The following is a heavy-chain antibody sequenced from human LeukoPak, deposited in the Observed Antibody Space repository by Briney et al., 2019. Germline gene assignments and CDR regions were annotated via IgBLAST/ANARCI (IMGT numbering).Heavy chain of an antibody. J-gene: IGHJ4*02. CDR1: GGSFSGYY. CDR2: INHSGST. Sequence: SDTLSLTCAVYGGSFSGYYWRWIPQLPGEGLEWIGEINHSGSTNYNPSLMSRVTISVDTSKNQFSLKLSSVTDADTAVYYCARGLTPRINIVRGVRRSFLGVFDYWGQGTLVTVSS. D-gene: IGHD3-10*01. CDR3: ARGLTPRINIVRGVRRSFLGVFDY. V-gene: IGHV4-34*01.